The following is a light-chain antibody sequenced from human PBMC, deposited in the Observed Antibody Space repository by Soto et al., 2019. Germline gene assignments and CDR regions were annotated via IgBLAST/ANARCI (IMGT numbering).Light chain of an antibody. CDR2: GAS. CDR3: QQYNHWWT. V-gene: IGKV3-15*01. J-gene: IGKJ1*01. Sequence: EIVMTQAPATLSVSPGERSTLSFMASHILSTNLVWYQQKPGQARRLRIYGASTRATGVPGRFSGTGCATEFTLTISRLTSEDSAVYYCQQYNHWWTFGKGTKVDLK. CDR1: HILSTN.